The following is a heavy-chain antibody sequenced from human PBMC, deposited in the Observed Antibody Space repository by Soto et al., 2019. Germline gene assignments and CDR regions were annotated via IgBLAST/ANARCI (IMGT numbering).Heavy chain of an antibody. CDR1: GGSFSGYY. CDR2: INHSGST. J-gene: IGHJ6*03. CDR3: ARGRRNYYANYMDV. V-gene: IGHV4-34*01. D-gene: IGHD3-10*01. Sequence: SETLSLTCAVYGGSFSGYYWSWIRQPPGKGLEWIGEINHSGSTNYNPSLKSRVTISVDTSKNQFSLKLSSVTAADTAVYYCARGRRNYYANYMDVWGKGTTVTVSS.